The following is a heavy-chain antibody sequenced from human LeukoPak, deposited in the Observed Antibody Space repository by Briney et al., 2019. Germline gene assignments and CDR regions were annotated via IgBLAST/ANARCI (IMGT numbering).Heavy chain of an antibody. CDR2: ISSSGSTI. CDR3: ARAVEDYCSSTSCYSYGMDV. Sequence: PGGSLRLSCAASGFTFSDYYMSWIRQAPGKGLEWVSYISSSGSTIYYADSVKGRFTISRDNAKNSLYLQMNSLRAEDTAVYYCARAVEDYCSSTSCYSYGMDVWGQGTTVTVSS. CDR1: GFTFSDYY. D-gene: IGHD2-2*01. V-gene: IGHV3-11*01. J-gene: IGHJ6*02.